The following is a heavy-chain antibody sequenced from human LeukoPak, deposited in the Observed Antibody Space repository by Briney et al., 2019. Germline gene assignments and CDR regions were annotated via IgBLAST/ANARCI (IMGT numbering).Heavy chain of an antibody. CDR2: ISYDGSNK. D-gene: IGHD2-2*01. J-gene: IGHJ4*02. CDR3: AKSRRICSSTSCYLSATDY. Sequence: GSLRLSCAASGFTFSSYGMHWVRQAPGKGLEWVAVISYDGSNKYYADSVKGRFTISRDNSKNTLYLQMNSLRAEDTAVYYCAKSRRICSSTSCYLSATDYWGQGTLVTVSS. V-gene: IGHV3-30*18. CDR1: GFTFSSYG.